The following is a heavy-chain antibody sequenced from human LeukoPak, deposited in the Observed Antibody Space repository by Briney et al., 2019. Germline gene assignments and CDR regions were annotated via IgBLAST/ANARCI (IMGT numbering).Heavy chain of an antibody. Sequence: GRSLRLSCAASGFTFNTCGMNWVRQAPGKGLEWVAIIWYDGSDKYYAESVKGRFTISRDNSKNTLYLQVNSLRAEDTAVYYCARVGCTGGSCLAYNYYAMDVWGQGTTVTVSS. J-gene: IGHJ6*02. V-gene: IGHV3-33*01. CDR1: GFTFNTCG. CDR3: ARVGCTGGSCLAYNYYAMDV. CDR2: IWYDGSDK. D-gene: IGHD2-15*01.